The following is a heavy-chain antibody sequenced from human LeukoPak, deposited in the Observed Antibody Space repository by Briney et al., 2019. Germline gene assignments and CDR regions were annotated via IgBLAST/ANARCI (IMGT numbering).Heavy chain of an antibody. CDR1: GFTFGDHA. CDR3: TRGPIQQRLYYGMDV. D-gene: IGHD5-18*01. Sequence: GVLRLSCTASGFTFGDHAMSWVRQAPGKGLEWVGFIRSKTYGGTTEYAASVKGRFTISRDDSKSIAYLQMNSLKTEDTAVYYCTRGPIQQRLYYGMDVWGQGTTVTVSS. J-gene: IGHJ6*02. CDR2: IRSKTYGGTT. V-gene: IGHV3-49*04.